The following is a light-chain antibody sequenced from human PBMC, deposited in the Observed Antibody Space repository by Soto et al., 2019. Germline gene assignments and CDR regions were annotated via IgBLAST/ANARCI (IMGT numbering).Light chain of an antibody. CDR2: EVT. CDR1: SSDVGRYNY. J-gene: IGLJ1*01. CDR3: GSYTTTYVRI. V-gene: IGLV2-14*01. Sequence: QSALTQPASVSGSLGQSITISCTGTSSDVGRYNYVSWYQQHPGRAPKLIIYEVTNRPSGVSDRFSGSKSGNVASLTISGLQAADEADYYCGSYTTTYVRIFGTGTKLTVL.